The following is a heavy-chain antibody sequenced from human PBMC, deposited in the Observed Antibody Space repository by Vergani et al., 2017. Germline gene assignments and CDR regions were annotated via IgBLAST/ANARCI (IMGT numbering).Heavy chain of an antibody. Sequence: QVQLVESGGGLVKPGGSLRLSCAASGFTFSDYYMSWFRQAPGKGLEWVSYISSSGSTIYYADSVKGRFTISRDNAKNSLYLQMNILRAEDTAVYYCARDXMMTTVTTWMGFDPWGQGTLVTVSS. V-gene: IGHV3-11*04. D-gene: IGHD4-11*01. CDR2: ISSSGSTI. J-gene: IGHJ5*02. CDR3: ARDXMMTTVTTWMGFDP. CDR1: GFTFSDYY.